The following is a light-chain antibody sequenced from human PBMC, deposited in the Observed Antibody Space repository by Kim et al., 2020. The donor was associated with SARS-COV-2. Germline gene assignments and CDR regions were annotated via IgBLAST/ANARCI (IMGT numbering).Light chain of an antibody. J-gene: IGKJ5*01. CDR1: QSITRNS. CDR3: QQYGDSPIT. V-gene: IGKV3-20*01. CDR2: GAS. Sequence: SPGERATLSCRASQSITRNSLAWYQHKPGQAPRLLIYGASSRATGIPDRFSGSGSGTDFTLTISRLEPEDFAVYYCQQYGDSPITFGQGTRLEIK.